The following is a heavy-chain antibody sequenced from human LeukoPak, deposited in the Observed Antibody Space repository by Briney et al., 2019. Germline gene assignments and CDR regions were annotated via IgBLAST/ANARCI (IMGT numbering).Heavy chain of an antibody. CDR3: AKDPARYYYGSGSSGFDY. D-gene: IGHD3-10*01. CDR1: GFPFSSYE. V-gene: IGHV3-48*03. Sequence: GGSLRLSCAVSGFPFSSYEMNWVRQAPGKGLEWVSYISSSGNAIYYADSVKGRFTISRDNSKNTLYLQMNSLRAEDTAVYYCAKDPARYYYGSGSSGFDYWGQGTLVTVSS. CDR2: ISSSGNAI. J-gene: IGHJ4*02.